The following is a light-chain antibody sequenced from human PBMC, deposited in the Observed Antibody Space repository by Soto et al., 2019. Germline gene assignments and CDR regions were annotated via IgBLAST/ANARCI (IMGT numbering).Light chain of an antibody. J-gene: IGKJ4*01. V-gene: IGKV3-20*01. CDR2: GTS. CDR3: HQYGNSPLT. Sequence: EVVLTQSPDTLSLSPGERATLSCRASQNVTTMNMAWYQQKPGQAPRLLIYGTSNRDVGIPDRFSGSGSGPDFTLTISSMEPEDFVGYYCHQYGNSPLTFGGGNKVEIK. CDR1: QNVTTMN.